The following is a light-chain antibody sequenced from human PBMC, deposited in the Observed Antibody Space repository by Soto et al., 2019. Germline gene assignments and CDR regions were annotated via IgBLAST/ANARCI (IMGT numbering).Light chain of an antibody. CDR3: QQSYSTPPWT. J-gene: IGKJ1*01. CDR1: QSVGGR. V-gene: IGKV3-11*01. CDR2: DAS. Sequence: EIELTQSPATLSLSPGERATLSCRASQSVGGRLGWYQQKPGRAPRLLIYDASIRATGIPARFSGSGSGTDFILTISSLEPEDFATYFCQQSYSTPPWTFGQGTKVEIK.